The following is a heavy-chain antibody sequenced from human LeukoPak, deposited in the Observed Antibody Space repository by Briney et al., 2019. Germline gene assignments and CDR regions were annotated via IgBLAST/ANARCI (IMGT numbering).Heavy chain of an antibody. CDR2: INHSGST. J-gene: IGHJ4*02. CDR1: GGSFSGYY. CDR3: ARGTMTTVTYYFDY. Sequence: SVTLSLTCAVYGGSFSGYYWSWIRQPPGKGLEWIGEINHSGSTNYNPSLKSRVTISVDTSKNQFSLKLSSVTAADTAVYYCARGTMTTVTYYFDYWGQGTLVTVSS. V-gene: IGHV4-34*01. D-gene: IGHD4-17*01.